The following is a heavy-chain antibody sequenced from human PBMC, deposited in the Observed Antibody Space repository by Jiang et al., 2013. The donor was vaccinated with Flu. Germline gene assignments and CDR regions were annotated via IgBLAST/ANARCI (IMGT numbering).Heavy chain of an antibody. J-gene: IGHJ4*02. D-gene: IGHD5-12*01. CDR3: AREGRTVATKLFAY. V-gene: IGHV1-2*02. CDR2: INPNSGGT. Sequence: GAEVKKPGASVKVSCKASGYTFTDYYIHWVRQAPGQGLEWMGWINPNSGGTNYAQKFQGRVTMTRDTSINTAYMELSRLRSDDTAVYYCAREGRTVATKLFAYWGQGTLGTVSS. CDR1: GYTFTDYY.